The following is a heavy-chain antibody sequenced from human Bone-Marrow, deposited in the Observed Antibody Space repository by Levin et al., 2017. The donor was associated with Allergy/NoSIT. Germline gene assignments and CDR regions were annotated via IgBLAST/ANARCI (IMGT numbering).Heavy chain of an antibody. CDR1: GFSFSTYA. J-gene: IGHJ4*02. Sequence: GGSLRLSCAASGFSFSTYAMSWVRQPPGKGLEWVSGISVSGNTYYAESVTGRFIISRDNSKNTLYLQMSSLRVDDTAVYFCAKSPHITLFDSWGQGTLVTVSS. V-gene: IGHV3-23*01. CDR3: AKSPHITLFDS. D-gene: IGHD3-16*01. CDR2: ISVSGNT.